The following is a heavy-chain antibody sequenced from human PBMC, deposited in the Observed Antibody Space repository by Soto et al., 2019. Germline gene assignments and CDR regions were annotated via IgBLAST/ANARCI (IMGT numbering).Heavy chain of an antibody. Sequence: QVQLVESGGGVVQPGASLRLSCEASGFDFSSYAMHWVRQAPGKGLEWVGVISYDGNYIYYADSVKGRFTISRDNSKNTLYVQVNSLRPEDTAVYYCAKGILSATIGPYAMDVWDQGTTVTVSS. J-gene: IGHJ6*02. D-gene: IGHD3-16*01. V-gene: IGHV3-30*18. CDR3: AKGILSATIGPYAMDV. CDR1: GFDFSSYA. CDR2: ISYDGNYI.